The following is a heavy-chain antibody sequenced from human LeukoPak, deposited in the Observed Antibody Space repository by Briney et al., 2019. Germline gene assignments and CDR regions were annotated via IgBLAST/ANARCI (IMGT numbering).Heavy chain of an antibody. Sequence: PGGSLRLSCAASGLTLSRYWMSWVRQAPGKGLEWVANIREDGSEKYYVDSVKGRFTISRDNAKNSLYLQMNGLRAEDTAVFYCARLLETYDYVWGSYGFDSWGQGTLVTASS. CDR1: GLTLSRYW. CDR3: ARLLETYDYVWGSYGFDS. V-gene: IGHV3-7*01. CDR2: IREDGSEK. D-gene: IGHD3-16*01. J-gene: IGHJ4*02.